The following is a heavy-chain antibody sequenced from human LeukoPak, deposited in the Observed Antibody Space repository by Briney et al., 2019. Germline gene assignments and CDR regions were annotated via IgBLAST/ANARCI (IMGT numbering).Heavy chain of an antibody. J-gene: IGHJ3*01. CDR3: ARSSYSSSSSV. V-gene: IGHV3-23*01. D-gene: IGHD6-6*01. Sequence: GVSLRLSCAASGFTVSAYAMAWVRQAPGKGLEWVSTIYDDNTYYADSVKGRFAISTDNSKNTLYLQMNSLRVEDTAVYYCARSSYSSSSSVWGQGTMVTVSS. CDR2: IYDDNT. CDR1: GFTVSAYA.